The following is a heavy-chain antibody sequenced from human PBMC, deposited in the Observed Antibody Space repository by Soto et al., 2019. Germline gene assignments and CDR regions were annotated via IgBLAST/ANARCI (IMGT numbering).Heavy chain of an antibody. CDR3: ARHTNWNYVNYYYGMDV. V-gene: IGHV5-51*01. D-gene: IGHD1-7*01. J-gene: IGHJ6*02. Sequence: LGESLKISCKGSGYSFTSYWIGWVRQMPGKGLEWMGIIYPGDSDTRYSPSFQGQVTISADKSISTAYLQWSSLKASDTAMYYCARHTNWNYVNYYYGMDVWGQGTTVTVSS. CDR2: IYPGDSDT. CDR1: GYSFTSYW.